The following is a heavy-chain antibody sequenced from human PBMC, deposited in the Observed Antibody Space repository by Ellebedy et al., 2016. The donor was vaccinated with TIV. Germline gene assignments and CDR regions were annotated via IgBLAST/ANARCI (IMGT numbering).Heavy chain of an antibody. D-gene: IGHD4-23*01. V-gene: IGHV4-4*07. CDR1: GGSISSYY. CDR3: ARARNSPRFSWFDP. Sequence: SETLSLTXTVSGGSISSYYWSWIRQPPGKGLEWIGRIYTSGSTNYNPSLKSRVTMSVDTSKNQFSLKLSSVTAADTAVYYCARARNSPRFSWFDPWGQGTLVTVSS. J-gene: IGHJ5*02. CDR2: IYTSGST.